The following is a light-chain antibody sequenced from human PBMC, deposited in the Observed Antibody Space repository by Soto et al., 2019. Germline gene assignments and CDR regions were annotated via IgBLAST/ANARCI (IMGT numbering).Light chain of an antibody. CDR2: EVS. CDR3: SSYAGSNKSV. V-gene: IGLV2-8*01. J-gene: IGLJ1*01. Sequence: QSVLTQPPSASGSRGQSVTISWTGTSSDVGGYNYVSWYQQHPGKAPKLMIYEVSKRPSGVPDRFSGSKSGNTASLTVSGLQPEDEADYYCSSYAGSNKSVFGTGTKVTVL. CDR1: SSDVGGYNY.